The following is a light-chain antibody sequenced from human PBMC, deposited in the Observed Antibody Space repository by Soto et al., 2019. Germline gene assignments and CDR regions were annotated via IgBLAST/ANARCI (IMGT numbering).Light chain of an antibody. CDR3: AAWDDSLNGDV. V-gene: IGLV1-44*01. J-gene: IGLJ1*01. Sequence: QSVLTQPPSASGTPGQRVTISCSGSSSNIGSNTVNWYQQLPGTAPKLLIYSNNPRPSGVPARCSGSKSGTSAPLAISGLQSEYEAYYYCAAWDDSLNGDVFGTGTKVTVL. CDR1: SSNIGSNT. CDR2: SNN.